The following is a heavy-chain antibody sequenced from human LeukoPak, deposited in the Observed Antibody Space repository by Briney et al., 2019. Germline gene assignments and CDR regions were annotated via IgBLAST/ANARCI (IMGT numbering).Heavy chain of an antibody. V-gene: IGHV1-2*02. CDR1: GYTFTSYA. Sequence: GASVKVSCKASGYTFTSYAMNWVRQAPGQGLEWMGWINPNSGGTNYAQKFQGRVTMTRDTSISTAYMELSRLRSDDTAVYYCARGGKASSSSWDYWGQGTLVTVSS. J-gene: IGHJ4*02. CDR2: INPNSGGT. D-gene: IGHD6-6*01. CDR3: ARGGKASSSSWDY.